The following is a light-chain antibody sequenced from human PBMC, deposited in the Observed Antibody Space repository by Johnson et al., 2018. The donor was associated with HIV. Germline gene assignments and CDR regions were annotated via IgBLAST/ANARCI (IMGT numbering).Light chain of an antibody. CDR3: GTWDNSLNVYV. CDR2: DND. CDR1: SSNVGSSF. V-gene: IGLV1-51*01. Sequence: QPVLTQPPSVSAAPGQTVTISCSGSSSNVGSSFVSWYRQVPGTAPKLLIYDNDKRPSGIPDRFSGSKSGASATLDITGLQTGDEADYYCGTWDNSLNVYVFGTWTKVTVL. J-gene: IGLJ1*01.